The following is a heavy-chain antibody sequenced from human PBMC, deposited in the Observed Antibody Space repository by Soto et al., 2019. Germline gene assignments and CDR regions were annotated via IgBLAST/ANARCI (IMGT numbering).Heavy chain of an antibody. CDR3: ARDWGDGYNIDAFDI. Sequence: GGSLRLSCAASGFTFSSYSMDWVRQAPGKGLEWVSYISSSSSTIYYADSVKGRFTISRDNAKNSLYLQMNGLRDEDTAVYYCARDWGDGYNIDAFDIWGQGTMVTVSS. V-gene: IGHV3-48*02. CDR1: GFTFSSYS. CDR2: ISSSSSTI. D-gene: IGHD5-12*01. J-gene: IGHJ3*02.